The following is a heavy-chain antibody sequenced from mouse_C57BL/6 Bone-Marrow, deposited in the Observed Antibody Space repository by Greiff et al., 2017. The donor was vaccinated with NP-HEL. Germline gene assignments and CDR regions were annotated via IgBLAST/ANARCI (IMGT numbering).Heavy chain of an antibody. V-gene: IGHV1-81*01. J-gene: IGHJ2*01. CDR1: GYTFTSYG. Sequence: VKLVESGAELARPGASVKLSCKASGYTFTSYGISWVKQRTGQGLEWIGEIYPRSGNTYYNEKFKGKATLTADKSSSTAYMELRSLTSEDSAVYFCARSGYSKRNYWGQGTTLTVSS. CDR2: IYPRSGNT. D-gene: IGHD2-5*01. CDR3: ARSGYSKRNY.